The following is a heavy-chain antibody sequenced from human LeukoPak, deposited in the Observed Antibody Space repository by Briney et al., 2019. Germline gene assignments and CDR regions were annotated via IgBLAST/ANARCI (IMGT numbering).Heavy chain of an antibody. CDR2: IYSDGIT. CDR3: ARRAYYDSSGYYPTSGYFDL. J-gene: IGHJ2*01. V-gene: IGHV4-4*08. Sequence: SETLSLTCTVSGGSIFSYYRNWIRQPPGKGLEWIGYIYSDGITNYSPSLRSRGTISIATSKNQFSLRLRSVTAADTAIYYCARRAYYDSSGYYPTSGYFDLWGRGTLVTVSS. D-gene: IGHD3-22*01. CDR1: GGSIFSYY.